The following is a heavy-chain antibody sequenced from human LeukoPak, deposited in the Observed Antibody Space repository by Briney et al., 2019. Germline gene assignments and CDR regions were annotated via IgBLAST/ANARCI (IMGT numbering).Heavy chain of an antibody. CDR1: GGPISSRPYY. D-gene: IGHD6-6*01. CDR3: ARDFSSSSTVYYYYYMDV. CDR2: ISYSGTT. J-gene: IGHJ6*03. Sequence: SETLSLTCTVSGGPISSRPYYWGWVRQPPGKGLEWIGTISYSGTTYYSPSLKSRVTISLDTSKNQFSLKLSSVTAADTAIYYCARDFSSSSTVYYYYYMDVWGKGTTVTVSS. V-gene: IGHV4-39*07.